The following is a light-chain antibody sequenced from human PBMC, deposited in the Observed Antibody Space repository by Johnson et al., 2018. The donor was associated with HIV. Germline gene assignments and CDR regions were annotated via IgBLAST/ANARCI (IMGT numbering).Light chain of an antibody. Sequence: QSVLTQPPSVSAAPGQKVTISCSGGSSNIVNNYVSWYQQFPGTAPKLLIYDNNKRPSGIPDRFSGSKSGTSATLGITGLQTGDEADYYCGTWDSSLSAEVFGTGTKVTVL. CDR1: SSNIVNNY. CDR3: GTWDSSLSAEV. J-gene: IGLJ1*01. CDR2: DNN. V-gene: IGLV1-51*01.